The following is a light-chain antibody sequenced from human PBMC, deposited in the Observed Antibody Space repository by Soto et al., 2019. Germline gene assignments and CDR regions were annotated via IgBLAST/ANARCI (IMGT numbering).Light chain of an antibody. CDR3: QQTYSAPPT. Sequence: DIQMTQSPSSLSASAGDRVTITCRASQIISTYLNWYQQRAGLAPRLLIYAASSLQSGVPPRFSGSGSGTDFTLTISSLQHEDFATYFCQQTYSAPPTVGQGTKLDIK. V-gene: IGKV1-39*01. CDR1: QIISTY. J-gene: IGKJ1*01. CDR2: AAS.